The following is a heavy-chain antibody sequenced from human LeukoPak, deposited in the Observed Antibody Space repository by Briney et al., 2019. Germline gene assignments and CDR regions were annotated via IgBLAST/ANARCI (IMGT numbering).Heavy chain of an antibody. CDR2: MNHSGNT. J-gene: IGHJ4*02. CDR3: ARRPLVGDIDY. D-gene: IGHD1-26*01. V-gene: IGHV4-34*01. CDR1: GGSFSGHY. Sequence: SETLSRTCAVYGGSFSGHYWSWLRQPPGKGLEWIGEMNHSGNTNYNPSLKSRVTISVDTSKNQFSLRLTSVTAADTAIYYCARRPLVGDIDYWGQGALVTVSS.